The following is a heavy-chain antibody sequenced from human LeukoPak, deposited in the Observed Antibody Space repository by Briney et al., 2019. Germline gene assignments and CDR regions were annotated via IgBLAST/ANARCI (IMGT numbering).Heavy chain of an antibody. CDR1: GFTFSTYA. CDR3: ARDINYYDSSGYYKDY. J-gene: IGHJ4*02. Sequence: GGSLRLSCAASGFTFSTYAMHWVRQAPGKGLEWVSFIRYDGSDKYYADSVKGRFTVSRDNAKNTLYLQMNSLRAEDTAVYYCARDINYYDSSGYYKDYWGQGTLVTVSS. V-gene: IGHV3-30*02. D-gene: IGHD3-22*01. CDR2: IRYDGSDK.